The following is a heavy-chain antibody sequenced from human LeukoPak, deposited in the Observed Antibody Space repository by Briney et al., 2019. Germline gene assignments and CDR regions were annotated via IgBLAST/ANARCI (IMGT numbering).Heavy chain of an antibody. CDR3: ATDPWGTGGPWDFDY. J-gene: IGHJ4*02. V-gene: IGHV1-24*01. D-gene: IGHD7-27*01. CDR2: FDPEDGET. Sequence: ASVTVSCKVSGYTLTELSMHWVRQAPGKGLEWMGGFDPEDGETIYAQKFQGRVTMTEDTSTDTAYMELSSLRSEDTAVYYCATDPWGTGGPWDFDYWGQGTLVTVSS. CDR1: GYTLTELS.